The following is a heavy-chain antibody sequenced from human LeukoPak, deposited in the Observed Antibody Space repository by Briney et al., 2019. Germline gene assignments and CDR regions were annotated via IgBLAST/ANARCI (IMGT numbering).Heavy chain of an antibody. Sequence: PGGSLSLSCAASGFTFSNAWMSWVRQAPGKRLEWVGRIKSKTDGGTTDYAAPVKGRFTISRDDSKNTLYLQMNRLKTEDTAVYYCTTDDGDYYGSGSYYSYYFDYWGQGTLVTVSS. CDR2: IKSKTDGGTT. D-gene: IGHD3-10*01. V-gene: IGHV3-15*01. CDR3: TTDDGDYYGSGSYYSYYFDY. CDR1: GFTFSNAW. J-gene: IGHJ4*02.